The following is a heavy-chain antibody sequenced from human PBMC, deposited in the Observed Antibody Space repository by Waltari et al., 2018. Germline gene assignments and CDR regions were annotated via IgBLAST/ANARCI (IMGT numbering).Heavy chain of an antibody. CDR3: AKVSVAATVDYNWFDP. V-gene: IGHV3-23*01. CDR2: ISESGGST. CDR1: GCTFRTYA. Sequence: EVQLLESGGGLVQPGGSLRLSCVSSGCTFRTYAINLIRHAPGKGMEWVSAISESGGSTNYAESVKGRFTISRDNSKNTLYIQMNSLRAEDTAVYYCAKVSVAATVDYNWFDPWGQGTLVTVSS. D-gene: IGHD6-6*01. J-gene: IGHJ5*02.